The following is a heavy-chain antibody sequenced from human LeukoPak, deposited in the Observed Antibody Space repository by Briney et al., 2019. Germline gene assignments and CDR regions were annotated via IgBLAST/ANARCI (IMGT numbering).Heavy chain of an antibody. V-gene: IGHV3-30-3*01. J-gene: IGHJ6*02. Sequence: PGGSLRLSCAASGFTFSSYAKHWVRQAPGKGLEWVAVISYDGSNKYYADSVKGRFTISRDNSKNTLYLQMNSLRAEDTAVYYCARDIVVAKYYYYGMDVWGQGTTVTVSS. CDR2: ISYDGSNK. CDR1: GFTFSSYA. CDR3: ARDIVVAKYYYYGMDV. D-gene: IGHD2-2*01.